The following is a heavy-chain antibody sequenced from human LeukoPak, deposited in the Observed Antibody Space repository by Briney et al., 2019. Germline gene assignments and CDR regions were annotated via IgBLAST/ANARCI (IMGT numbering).Heavy chain of an antibody. J-gene: IGHJ4*02. CDR2: ITWSSGTM. D-gene: IGHD5-12*01. Sequence: GRSLRLSCTASGFTFDDYAMHWVRQAPGKGPEWVSGITWSSGTMVYADSVKGRFTISRDNAKNSLYLQMNSLRDEDTALYYCAKDTRAGVSGSFDYWGQGTLVTVSS. CDR1: GFTFDDYA. CDR3: AKDTRAGVSGSFDY. V-gene: IGHV3-9*01.